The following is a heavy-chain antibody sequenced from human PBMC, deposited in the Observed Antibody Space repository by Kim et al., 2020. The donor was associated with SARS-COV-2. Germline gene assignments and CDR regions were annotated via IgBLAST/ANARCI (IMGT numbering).Heavy chain of an antibody. V-gene: IGHV3-73*01. D-gene: IGHD2-15*01. CDR2: AT. J-gene: IGHJ5*02. Sequence: ATTYAASVKGRFTISRDDSKNTAYLQMNSLKTEDTAVYYCSTSPGDSGGIVPWGQGTLVTVSS. CDR3: STSPGDSGGIVP.